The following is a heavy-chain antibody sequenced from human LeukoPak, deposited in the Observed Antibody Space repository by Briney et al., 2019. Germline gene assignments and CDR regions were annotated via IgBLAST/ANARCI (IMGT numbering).Heavy chain of an antibody. CDR1: CLSNRCFF. CDR2: IYYSGST. V-gene: IGHV4-59*08. CDR3: ATRDPGITGTTYFDY. D-gene: IGHD1-20*01. Sequence: SETVSHTRCVWCLSNRCFFWRWIPQPPGKGLEGIGDIYYSGSTQHHPSLKSRVTLSVDTSKKQFSLKLSFFTAAHPAVYYCATRDPGITGTTYFDYWGQGTLVTVSS. J-gene: IGHJ4*02.